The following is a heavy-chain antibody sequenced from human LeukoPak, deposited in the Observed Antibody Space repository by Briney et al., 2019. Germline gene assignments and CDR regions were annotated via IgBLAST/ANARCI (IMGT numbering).Heavy chain of an antibody. V-gene: IGHV3-48*01. CDR2: ISSSSSTI. J-gene: IGHJ6*03. D-gene: IGHD4-17*01. CDR3: XXXPTVTTGYYYYYMDV. CDR1: GFTFSSYS. Sequence: GGSLRLSCAASGFTFSSYSMNWVRQAPGKGLEWVSYISSSSSTIYYADSVKGRFTISRDNAKNSLYLQMNSLRAEDTAVYYCXXXPTVTTGYYYYYMDVWGKGTTVTVSS.